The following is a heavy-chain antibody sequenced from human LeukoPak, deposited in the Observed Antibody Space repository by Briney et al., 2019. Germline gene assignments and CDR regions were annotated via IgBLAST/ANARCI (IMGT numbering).Heavy chain of an antibody. Sequence: SVKVSCKASGGTFSSYAISWVRQAPGQGLEWMGGIIPIFGTANYAQKFQGRVTITADESTSTAYMELSSLRSEDTAVYYCARSNPDGGYSYGTYYAWFDPWGQGTLVTVTS. V-gene: IGHV1-69*01. CDR2: IIPIFGTA. CDR3: ARSNPDGGYSYGTYYAWFDP. D-gene: IGHD5-18*01. CDR1: GGTFSSYA. J-gene: IGHJ5*02.